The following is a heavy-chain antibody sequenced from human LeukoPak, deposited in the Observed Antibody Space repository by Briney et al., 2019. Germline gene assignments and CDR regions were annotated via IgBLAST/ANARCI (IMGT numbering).Heavy chain of an antibody. Sequence: SETLSLTCTVSGGSISSYYWSWIRQPPGKGLEWIGYIYYSGSTNYNPSLKSRVTISVDTSKNQSSLKLSSVTAADTAVYHCARVRSSPRIKAFDIWGQGTMVTVSS. CDR2: IYYSGST. V-gene: IGHV4-59*01. CDR3: ARVRSSPRIKAFDI. CDR1: GGSISSYY. D-gene: IGHD1-26*01. J-gene: IGHJ3*02.